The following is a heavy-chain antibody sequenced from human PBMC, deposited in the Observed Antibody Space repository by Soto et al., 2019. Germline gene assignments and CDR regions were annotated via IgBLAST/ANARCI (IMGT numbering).Heavy chain of an antibody. CDR3: TTVVTTGRIDY. D-gene: IGHD4-17*01. CDR2: IRGQIDGGTA. J-gene: IGHJ4*02. CDR1: GFTFINAW. Sequence: EVQLVESGGGLVRPGGSLRLSCAASGFTFINAWMSWVRQTPGKGLEWVGRIRGQIDGGTADYAAPVKGRFTISRDDSKNTLYVQMNSLKTEDTAVYYCTTVVTTGRIDYWGQGTLVTVSS. V-gene: IGHV3-15*01.